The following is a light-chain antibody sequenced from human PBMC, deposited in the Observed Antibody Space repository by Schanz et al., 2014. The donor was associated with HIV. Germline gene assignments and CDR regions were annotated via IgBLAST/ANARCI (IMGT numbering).Light chain of an antibody. Sequence: QSALTQPPSASGSPGQSVTISCSGSNSDVGGYNYVSWYRQHPGKAPKLIIYEVSKRPPGVPDRFSGSKSGNTASLTVSGLQPEDEADYYCSSYTSSSTCVFGTGTKLTVL. V-gene: IGLV2-8*01. CDR3: SSYTSSSTCV. CDR2: EVS. CDR1: NSDVGGYNY. J-gene: IGLJ1*01.